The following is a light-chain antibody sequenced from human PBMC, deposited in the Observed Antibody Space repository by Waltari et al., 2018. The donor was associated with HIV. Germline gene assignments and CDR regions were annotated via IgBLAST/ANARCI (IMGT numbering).Light chain of an antibody. J-gene: IGLJ3*02. CDR1: SPTIGRNS. V-gene: IGLV1-47*01. Sequence: QSVLTQPHSASGTPGPRVTISCSGSSPTIGRNSVSWYQQLPGTAPKLLIYRNNQRPSGVPDRFSGSKSGTSASLAISGLRSEDEADYFCAAWDDSLSAWVFGGGTKLTVL. CDR3: AAWDDSLSAWV. CDR2: RNN.